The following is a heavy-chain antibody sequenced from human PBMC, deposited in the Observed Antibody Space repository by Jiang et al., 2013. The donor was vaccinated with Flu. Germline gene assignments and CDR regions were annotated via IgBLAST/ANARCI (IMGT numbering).Heavy chain of an antibody. V-gene: IGHV4-34*01. CDR2: INHSGST. J-gene: IGHJ6*02. D-gene: IGHD5-18*01. CDR3: ARGDTAMEYYGMDV. CDR1: GGSFSGYY. Sequence: LLKPSETLSLTCAVYGGSFSGYYWSWIRQPPGKGLEWIGEINHSGSTNYNPSLKSRVTISVDTSKNQFSLKLSSVTAANTAVYYCARGDTAMEYYGMDVWGQGTTVTVSS.